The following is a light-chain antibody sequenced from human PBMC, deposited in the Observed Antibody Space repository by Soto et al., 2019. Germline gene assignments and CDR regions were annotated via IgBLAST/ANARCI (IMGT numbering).Light chain of an antibody. CDR2: EVT. V-gene: IGLV2-8*01. Sequence: QSPLTQPPSASGSLGQSVTISCTGTSSGVGGYNYVSWHQHHPGKAPKVMIYEVTKRPPGVPDRFSGSKSGNTASLTVSGLQAEDEADYYCSSFAGGGNPVLLGGGTKLTVL. J-gene: IGLJ2*01. CDR3: SSFAGGGNPVL. CDR1: SSGVGGYNY.